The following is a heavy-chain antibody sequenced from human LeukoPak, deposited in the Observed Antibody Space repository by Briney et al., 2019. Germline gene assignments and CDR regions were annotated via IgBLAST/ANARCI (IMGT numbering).Heavy chain of an antibody. D-gene: IGHD6-13*01. CDR1: GFTFSSYE. V-gene: IGHV3-48*03. Sequence: GGSLRLSCAASGFTFSSYETNWVRQAPGKGLEWVSYISSSGSTIYYADSVKGRFTISRDNAKNSLYLQMNSLRAEDTAVYYCARDNRYSIFNWFDPWGQGTLITVSS. CDR3: ARDNRYSIFNWFDP. CDR2: ISSSGSTI. J-gene: IGHJ5*02.